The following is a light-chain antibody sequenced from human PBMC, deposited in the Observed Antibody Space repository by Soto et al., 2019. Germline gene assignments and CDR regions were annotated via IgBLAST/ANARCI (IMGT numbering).Light chain of an antibody. J-gene: IGKJ4*01. CDR2: AAS. CDR1: QTLKNY. Sequence: IQMTQSPYSVSASVGERVTITCRASQTLKNYLTWFQKKPGKAPKVLIYAASTLQSGVPSRFSGSGYGAELTITISSLQHEDFETYYCQQSFSHLLTFGGGTKVDIK. CDR3: QQSFSHLLT. V-gene: IGKV1-39*01.